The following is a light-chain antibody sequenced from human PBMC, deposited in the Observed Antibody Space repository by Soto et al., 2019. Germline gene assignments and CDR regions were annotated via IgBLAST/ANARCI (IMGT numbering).Light chain of an antibody. Sequence: EVVLTQSPGTLALSPGERATLSCRASQSVGNTYLAWYQQKPGQAPWLLIYDTSSRAAGIPARFTGSGSGTDFTLSISRLEHEDVAVYVCQRYGESAWTWAQGATVQI. CDR1: QSVGNTY. V-gene: IGKV3-20*01. CDR3: QRYGESAWT. CDR2: DTS. J-gene: IGKJ1*01.